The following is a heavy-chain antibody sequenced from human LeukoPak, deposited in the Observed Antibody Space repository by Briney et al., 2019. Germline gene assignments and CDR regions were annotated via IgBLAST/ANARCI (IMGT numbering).Heavy chain of an antibody. V-gene: IGHV1-2*02. CDR1: GYTFTGYY. CDR2: VNPNSCGT. Sequence: GASVKLSCKSSGYTFTGYYMHWERQAPGQGLEWMGWVNPNSCGTNYAQKYQGSVTMTRHTSISPAYMELSRLRSDDTAVYYCARNLVDYWGQGTLVTVSS. J-gene: IGHJ4*02. CDR3: ARNLVDY.